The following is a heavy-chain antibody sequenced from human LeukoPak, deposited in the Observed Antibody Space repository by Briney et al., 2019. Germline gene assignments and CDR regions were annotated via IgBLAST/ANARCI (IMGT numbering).Heavy chain of an antibody. CDR1: GGSFSGYY. V-gene: IGHV4-34*01. D-gene: IGHD3-3*01. J-gene: IGHJ4*02. Sequence: SETLSLTCAVYGGSFSGYYWSWIRQPPGKGLEWIGEINHSGSTNYNPSLKSRVTISVDTSKNQFSLKLSSVTAADTAVYYCARRGYDFWSGYPVDYWGQGTLVTVPS. CDR2: INHSGST. CDR3: ARRGYDFWSGYPVDY.